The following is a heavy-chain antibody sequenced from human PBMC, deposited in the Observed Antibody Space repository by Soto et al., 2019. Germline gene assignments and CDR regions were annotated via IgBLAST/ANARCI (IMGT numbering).Heavy chain of an antibody. CDR1: GYTFTRYD. J-gene: IGHJ4*02. CDR2: MNTNSGNT. CDR3: ARGGNWNKHHY. D-gene: IGHD1-1*01. V-gene: IGHV1-8*01. Sequence: EASMKIYCTASGYTFTRYDINWVLQATGQGLERMGWMNTNSGNTGYAQKFQGRVTMTRNTSISTAYMELSSLRSEDTAVYYCARGGNWNKHHYWGQGTLVTVSS.